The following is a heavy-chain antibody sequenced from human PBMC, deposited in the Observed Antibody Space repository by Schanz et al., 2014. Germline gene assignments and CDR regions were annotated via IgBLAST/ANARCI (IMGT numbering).Heavy chain of an antibody. Sequence: EVQLVESGGGLVQPGGSLRLSCAASGFTLSNSDMHWVRQGTGKGLEWVSTIYASGATYYADSVKRRFTISRDISKNTLHLQVTSLGAEDTAIYYCARDGNYYGSRNYYKTPYYFGYWGQGTLVTVSS. V-gene: IGHV3-13*01. CDR3: ARDGNYYGSRNYYKTPYYFGY. D-gene: IGHD3-10*01. CDR2: IYASGAT. J-gene: IGHJ4*02. CDR1: GFTLSNSD.